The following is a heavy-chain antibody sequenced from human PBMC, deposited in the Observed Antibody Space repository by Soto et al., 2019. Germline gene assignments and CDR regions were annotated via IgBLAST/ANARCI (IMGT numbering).Heavy chain of an antibody. CDR1: GGSFSSRA. CDR2: IIPVFGRV. Sequence: QVQLVQSGPEVKKTGTSVKVSCKAYGGSFSSRAISWVRQAPGQGLEWMGGIIPVFGRVNYAEKFQDRVTITADESTGTAYMELSSLKSEDTALYYCANSRGGTFLGYHGMDIWGQGTTVSVSS. CDR3: ANSRGGTFLGYHGMDI. J-gene: IGHJ6*02. V-gene: IGHV1-69*01. D-gene: IGHD3-16*01.